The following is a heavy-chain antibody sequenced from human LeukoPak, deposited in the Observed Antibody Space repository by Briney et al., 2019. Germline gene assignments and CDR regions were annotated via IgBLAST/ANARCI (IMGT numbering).Heavy chain of an antibody. CDR1: GLAYSSSW. CDR2: IKDDGSDK. CDR3: ADLGYSD. Sequence: GGSLRLSCVASGLAYSSSWMTWARQAPGKGLEWVATIKDDGSDKYYVDSVKGRFSISRDNAKSSLYLQMNSLRLEDTAMYYCADLGYSDWGQGTLVTVSS. J-gene: IGHJ4*02. D-gene: IGHD5-18*01. V-gene: IGHV3-7*01.